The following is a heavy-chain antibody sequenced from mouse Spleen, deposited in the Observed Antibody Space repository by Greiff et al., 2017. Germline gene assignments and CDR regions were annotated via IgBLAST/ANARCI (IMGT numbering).Heavy chain of an antibody. CDR1: GYAFSSSW. CDR3: AREGDDAFDY. D-gene: IGHD2-2*01. V-gene: IGHV1-82*01. Sequence: QVQLQQSGPELVKPGASVKISCKASGYAFSSSWMNWVKQRPGKGLEWIGRIYPGDGDTNYNGKFKGKATLTADKSSSTAYMQLSSLTSEDSAVYFCAREGDDAFDYWGQGTTLTVSS. CDR2: IYPGDGDT. J-gene: IGHJ2*01.